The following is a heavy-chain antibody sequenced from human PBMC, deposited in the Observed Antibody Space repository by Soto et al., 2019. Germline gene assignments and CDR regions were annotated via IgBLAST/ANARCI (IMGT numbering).Heavy chain of an antibody. CDR2: IIPIFGTA. D-gene: IGHD3-3*01. V-gene: IGHV1-69*13. Sequence: GASVKVSCKASGGTFSSYAISWVRQAPGQGLEWMGGIIPIFGTANYAQKFQGRVTITADESTSTAYMELSSLRSEDTAVYYCARGRLYYDFWSGLNWFDPWGQGTLVTVSS. CDR3: ARGRLYYDFWSGLNWFDP. J-gene: IGHJ5*02. CDR1: GGTFSSYA.